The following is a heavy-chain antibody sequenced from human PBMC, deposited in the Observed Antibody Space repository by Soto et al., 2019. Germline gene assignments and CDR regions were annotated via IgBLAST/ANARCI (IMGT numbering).Heavy chain of an antibody. D-gene: IGHD3-10*01. J-gene: IGHJ5*02. CDR1: GGSFSGYY. Sequence: QVQLQQWGAGLLKPSETLSLTCAVYGGSFSGYYWSWIRQPPGKGLEWIGEINHSGSTNYNPSLKSRVTISVDTSKNQFSLKLSSVTAADTAVYYCASIPITMVRGLRMRQNWFDPWGQGTLVTVSS. CDR3: ASIPITMVRGLRMRQNWFDP. CDR2: INHSGST. V-gene: IGHV4-34*01.